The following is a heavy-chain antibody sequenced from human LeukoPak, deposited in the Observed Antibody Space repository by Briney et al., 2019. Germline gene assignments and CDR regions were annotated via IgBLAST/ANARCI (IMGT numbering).Heavy chain of an antibody. CDR2: MNPNSGNT. D-gene: IGHD2-2*02. CDR1: GYTFTSYD. V-gene: IGHV1-8*03. Sequence: GASVKVSCKASGYTFTSYDINWVRQATGQGLEWMGWMNPNSGNTGYAQKFQGRVTITRNTSISTAYMELSSLRSEDTAVYYCARGYCSSTSCYTYWFDPWGQGTLVAVSS. J-gene: IGHJ5*02. CDR3: ARGYCSSTSCYTYWFDP.